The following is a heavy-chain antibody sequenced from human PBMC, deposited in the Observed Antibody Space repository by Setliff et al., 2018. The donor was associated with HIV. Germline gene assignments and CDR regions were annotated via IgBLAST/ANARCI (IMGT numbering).Heavy chain of an antibody. Sequence: SETLSLTCTVSGGSISTYYWSWIRQPPGKGLEWIGSIYFTGSSDNNPSLKSRVTLSVDTSKHQFSLKLSSVTAADTAVYYCARSMRGYCSDTSCRTFDHWGQGTLVTVSS. CDR2: IYFTGSS. J-gene: IGHJ4*02. V-gene: IGHV4-59*12. CDR3: ARSMRGYCSDTSCRTFDH. CDR1: GGSISTYY. D-gene: IGHD2-2*01.